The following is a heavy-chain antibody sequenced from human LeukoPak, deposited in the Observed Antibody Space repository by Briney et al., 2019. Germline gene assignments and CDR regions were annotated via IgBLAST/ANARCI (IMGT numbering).Heavy chain of an antibody. CDR3: AKAQSYYYDTSGYYCYFDY. J-gene: IGHJ4*02. Sequence: PGGSLRLSCAASGFTFDDYGMSWVRQAPGKGLEWVSGVSGSGGATYHADSVKGRFTISRDNAKNTLHLQMNSLRAEDTAIYYCAKAQSYYYDTSGYYCYFDYWGQGTLVTVSS. CDR2: VSGSGGAT. CDR1: GFTFDDYG. V-gene: IGHV3-23*01. D-gene: IGHD3-22*01.